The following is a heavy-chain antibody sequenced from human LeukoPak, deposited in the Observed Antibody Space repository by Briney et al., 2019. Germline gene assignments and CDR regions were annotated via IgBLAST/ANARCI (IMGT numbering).Heavy chain of an antibody. CDR3: ARGNWAYYASGIYGMDV. D-gene: IGHD3-10*01. J-gene: IGHJ6*02. CDR2: VGADAET. V-gene: IGHV3-13*01. CDR1: GSTFSTYA. Sequence: GGSLRLSCAASGSTFSTYAMNWVRHPPGKGLEWVSTVGADAETYYPGSVRGRFPITRDNAKNTLHLQMNSLRAGDTAVYFCARGNWAYYASGIYGMDVWGQGTTVTVSS.